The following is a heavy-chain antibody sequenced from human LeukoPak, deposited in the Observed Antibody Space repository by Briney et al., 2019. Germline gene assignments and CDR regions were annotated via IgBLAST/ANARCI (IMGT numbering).Heavy chain of an antibody. CDR2: MNPNSGNT. D-gene: IGHD2-2*01. CDR3: ARGFPAAPVWNYYYYYGMDV. CDR1: GYTFTSYD. J-gene: IGHJ6*02. Sequence: GASVKVSCKASGYTFTSYDINWVRQATGQGLEWMGWMNPNSGNTGYAQKFQGRVTMTRNTSISTAYMELSSLRSEDTAVYYCARGFPAAPVWNYYYYYGMDVWGQGTTVTVSS. V-gene: IGHV1-8*01.